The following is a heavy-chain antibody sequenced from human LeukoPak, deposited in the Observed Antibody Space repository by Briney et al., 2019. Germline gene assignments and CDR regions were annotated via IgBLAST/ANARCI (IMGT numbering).Heavy chain of an antibody. D-gene: IGHD3-10*01. CDR3: ARDHGSMVRGVIGRSSDYYYHYYMDV. J-gene: IGHJ6*03. Sequence: GGSLRLSCAASKFTFSSYCMNWVRQAPGKGLEWVSSITSSSSYIYYADSVKGRFTISRDNAKNSLYLQMNSLRAEDTAVYYCARDHGSMVRGVIGRSSDYYYHYYMDVWGKGTTVTVSS. V-gene: IGHV3-21*01. CDR1: KFTFSSYC. CDR2: ITSSSSYI.